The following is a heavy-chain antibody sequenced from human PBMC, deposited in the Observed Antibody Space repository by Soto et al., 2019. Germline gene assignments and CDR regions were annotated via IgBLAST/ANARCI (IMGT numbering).Heavy chain of an antibody. D-gene: IGHD1-20*01. J-gene: IGHJ6*02. CDR1: GFTFSRHT. CDR3: ARDWVEVPNSIRVNGMDV. Sequence: QVQMVESGGGVVQPGTSLRLSCTTSGFTFSRHTMHWVRQSPGKGLEWVALIWYDGLNKYYADSVKGRFSISRDNSGGMLYMESNSRRDEDTALYYCARDWVEVPNSIRVNGMDVWCQGATVTVSS. CDR2: IWYDGLNK. V-gene: IGHV3-33*01.